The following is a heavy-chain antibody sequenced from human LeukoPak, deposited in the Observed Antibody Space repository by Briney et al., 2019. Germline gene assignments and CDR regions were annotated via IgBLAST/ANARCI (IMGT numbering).Heavy chain of an antibody. V-gene: IGHV4-39*01. CDR3: VGYCSGGSCYNYYYYGMDV. Sequence: SETLSLTCTVSGGSISSSSYYWGWIRQPPGKGLEWIGSIYYSGSTYYNPSLKSRVTTSVDTSKNQFSLKLSSVTAADTAVYYCVGYCSGGSCYNYYYYGMDVWGQGTTVTVSS. D-gene: IGHD2-15*01. CDR2: IYYSGST. CDR1: GGSISSSSYY. J-gene: IGHJ6*02.